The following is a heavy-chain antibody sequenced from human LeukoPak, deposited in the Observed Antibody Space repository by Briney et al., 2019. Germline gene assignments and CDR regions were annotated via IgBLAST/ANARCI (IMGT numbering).Heavy chain of an antibody. J-gene: IGHJ4*02. CDR2: ISYDGSNK. CDR1: GFTFSSYA. D-gene: IGHD1-26*01. CDR3: ARDRLNGYYTAYYFDY. V-gene: IGHV3-30-3*01. Sequence: GGPLRLSCAASGFTFSSYAMHWVRQAPGKGLEWVAVISYDGSNKYYADSVKGRFTISRDNSKNTLYLQMNSLRAEDTAVYYCARDRLNGYYTAYYFDYWGQGTLVTVSS.